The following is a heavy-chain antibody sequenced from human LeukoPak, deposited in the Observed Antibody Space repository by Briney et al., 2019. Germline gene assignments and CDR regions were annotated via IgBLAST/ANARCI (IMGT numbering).Heavy chain of an antibody. J-gene: IGHJ4*02. V-gene: IGHV3-23*01. CDR3: ARDLSGYYDSSGYEFDY. CDR1: GFTFSSYA. CDR2: ISGSGGST. Sequence: GGSPRLSCAASGFTFSSYAMSWVRQAPGKGLEWVSAISGSGGSTYYADSVKGRFTISRDNSKNTLYLQMNSLRAEDTAVYYCARDLSGYYDSSGYEFDYWGQGTLVTVSS. D-gene: IGHD3-22*01.